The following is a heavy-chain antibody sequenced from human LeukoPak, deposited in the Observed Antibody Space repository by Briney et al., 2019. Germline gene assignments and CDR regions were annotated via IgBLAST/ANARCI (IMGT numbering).Heavy chain of an antibody. D-gene: IGHD6-13*01. CDR3: ARGPWPAVGSRSDWFDP. CDR1: GGTFSSYA. J-gene: IGHJ5*02. CDR2: IIPVFGSA. V-gene: IGHV1-69*06. Sequence: SVKVSCKAAGGTFSSYAISWVRRAPGQGLEWMGRIIPVFGSANYAQKFQGRVTITADKSTSTAYMELRSLRSEDTAVYYCARGPWPAVGSRSDWFDPWGQGTLVTVSS.